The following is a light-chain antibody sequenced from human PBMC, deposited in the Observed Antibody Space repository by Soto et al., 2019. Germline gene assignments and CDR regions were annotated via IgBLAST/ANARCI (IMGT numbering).Light chain of an antibody. J-gene: IGKJ1*01. CDR1: QSVSSSY. CDR3: QQYGSSQT. Sequence: EIVLTQSPGTLSLSPGERATLSCRASQSVSSSYLAWYQQKPGQAPRLLIYGVFSRATGIPDRFSGSGSGTDFTLTISRLEPEDFAVYYCQQYGSSQTFGQVTKVEIK. V-gene: IGKV3-20*01. CDR2: GVF.